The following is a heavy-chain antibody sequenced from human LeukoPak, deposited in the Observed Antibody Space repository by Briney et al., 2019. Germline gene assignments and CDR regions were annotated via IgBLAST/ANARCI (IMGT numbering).Heavy chain of an antibody. Sequence: PGGSLRLSCVGSGFTLSSYAMSWVRQAPGNRLEWVSAISGSGTRTYYADSVKGRFTISRDNSKNTLYLHMNSLRAEDTAVYYCANAPTKEEEWLLLNYFDYWGQGTLVTVSS. CDR3: ANAPTKEEEWLLLNYFDY. CDR2: ISGSGTRT. D-gene: IGHD3-22*01. J-gene: IGHJ4*02. CDR1: GFTLSSYA. V-gene: IGHV3-23*01.